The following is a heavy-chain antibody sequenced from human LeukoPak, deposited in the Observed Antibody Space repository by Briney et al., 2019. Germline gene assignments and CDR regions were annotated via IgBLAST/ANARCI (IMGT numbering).Heavy chain of an antibody. V-gene: IGHV1-24*01. J-gene: IGHJ6*02. D-gene: IGHD3-3*01. Sequence: ASVKVSCKVSGYTLTELSMHWVRQAPGKGLEWMGGFDPEDGETIYAQKFQGRVTMTEDTSTDTAYMELSSLRSEDTAVYYCATQRGTIFRVVSYGMDVWGQGTTVTVSS. CDR3: ATQRGTIFRVVSYGMDV. CDR1: GYTLTELS. CDR2: FDPEDGET.